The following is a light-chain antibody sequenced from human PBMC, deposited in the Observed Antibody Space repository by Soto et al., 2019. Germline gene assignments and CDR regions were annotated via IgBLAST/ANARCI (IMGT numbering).Light chain of an antibody. V-gene: IGLV6-57*04. J-gene: IGLJ2*01. CDR1: SGSIASNY. CDR2: EDN. Sequence: NFLLTQPHSVSESPGKTVTISCTRSSGSIASNYVQWYQQRPGSAPTTVIYEDNPRPSGVPDRFSGSIDSSSNSASLTISGLRTEDEADDHCQSYDSRNVGFGGGTKHTVL. CDR3: QSYDSRNVG.